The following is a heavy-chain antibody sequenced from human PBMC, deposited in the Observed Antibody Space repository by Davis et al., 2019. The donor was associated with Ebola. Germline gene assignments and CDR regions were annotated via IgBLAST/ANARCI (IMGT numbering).Heavy chain of an antibody. V-gene: IGHV1-8*03. CDR1: GYTFTSYD. CDR3: ARGKQLVSGWFDP. J-gene: IGHJ5*02. D-gene: IGHD6-6*01. CDR2: MNPNSGNT. Sequence: ASVQVSCKASGYTFTSYDINWVRQAPGQGLEWMGWMNPNSGNTGYAQKFQGRVTITRNTSISTAYMELSSLRSEDTAVYYCARGKQLVSGWFDPWGQGTLVTVSS.